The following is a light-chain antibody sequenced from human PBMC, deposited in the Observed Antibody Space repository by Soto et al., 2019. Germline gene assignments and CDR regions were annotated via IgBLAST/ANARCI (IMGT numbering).Light chain of an antibody. V-gene: IGKV1-12*02. Sequence: DIQMTQSPSSVSASVGDRVTVTCRASQDISRWLVWYQQKPGKAPKLLIYAASTLRSGVPSRFSGSGSGKNFSLSISSPQSEDFATYYCQQADTFPFTFGQGTRLEIK. J-gene: IGKJ5*01. CDR1: QDISRW. CDR3: QQADTFPFT. CDR2: AAS.